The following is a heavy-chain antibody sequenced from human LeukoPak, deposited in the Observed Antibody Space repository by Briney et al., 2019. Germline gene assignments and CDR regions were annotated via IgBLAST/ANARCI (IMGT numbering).Heavy chain of an antibody. CDR1: GFTFSSHS. Sequence: GGSLRLSCAASGFTFSSHSMNWVRQAPGKGLEWVSYISSSSSTIYYADSVKGRFTISRDNAKNSLYLQMNSLRAEDTAVYYCARGSAAAGFDYWGQGTLVTVSS. V-gene: IGHV3-48*01. CDR2: ISSSSSTI. J-gene: IGHJ4*02. D-gene: IGHD6-13*01. CDR3: ARGSAAAGFDY.